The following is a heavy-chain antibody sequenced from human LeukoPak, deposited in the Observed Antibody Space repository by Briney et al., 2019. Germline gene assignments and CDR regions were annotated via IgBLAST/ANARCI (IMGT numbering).Heavy chain of an antibody. D-gene: IGHD6-13*01. Sequence: PSETLSLTCAVYGGSFSGYYWSWIRQPPGKGLEWIGEINNSGSTNYNPSLKSRVTISVDTSKNQFSLKLSSVTAADTAVYYCARAWGAAAGTGYYYMDVWGKGTTVTVSS. J-gene: IGHJ6*03. V-gene: IGHV4-34*01. CDR3: ARAWGAAAGTGYYYMDV. CDR2: INNSGST. CDR1: GGSFSGYY.